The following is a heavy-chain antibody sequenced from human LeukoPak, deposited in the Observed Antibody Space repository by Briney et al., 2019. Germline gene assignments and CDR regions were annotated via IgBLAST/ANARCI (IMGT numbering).Heavy chain of an antibody. Sequence: PGGSLRLSCAASGFTVNSNYMSWVRQAPGKGLEWVSVIYSGGSTYYADSVKGRFTISRDNSKNTLYLQMNSLRAEDTAVYYCAKGRTAMVKGPDYWGQGTLVTVSS. CDR1: GFTVNSNY. CDR3: AKGRTAMVKGPDY. V-gene: IGHV3-53*01. D-gene: IGHD5-18*01. J-gene: IGHJ4*02. CDR2: IYSGGST.